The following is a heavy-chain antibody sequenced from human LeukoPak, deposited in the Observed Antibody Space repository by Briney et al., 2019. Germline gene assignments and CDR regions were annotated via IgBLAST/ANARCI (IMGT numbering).Heavy chain of an antibody. CDR2: INPDGRDK. J-gene: IGHJ1*01. D-gene: IGHD2-21*02. V-gene: IGHV3-7*01. CDR1: GFTFNKCW. Sequence: AGGSLRLSCVVSGFTFNKCWMNWVRQAPGKGLEWVAHINPDGRDKYYVDSVKGRFSIYRDNAENSMYLQMNSLRVEDTAVYYCTSWGDTTAEYFQRWGQGTLVTVSS. CDR3: TSWGDTTAEYFQR.